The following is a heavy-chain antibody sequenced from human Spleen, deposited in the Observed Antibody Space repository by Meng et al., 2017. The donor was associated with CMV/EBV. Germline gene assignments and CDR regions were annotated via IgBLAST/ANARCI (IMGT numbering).Heavy chain of an antibody. Sequence: AWMTRPGSSVKFSCQISGGSFSTDVINWGRQAPGQGLEWMGGIIVMIGKADSAQEFQGSGTITADESTSTAYMELSSLKSEETAIYYCARLESVDTGLDSWGQGTLVTVSS. CDR2: IIVMIGKA. J-gene: IGHJ4*02. D-gene: IGHD5-18*01. V-gene: IGHV1-69*01. CDR3: ARLESVDTGLDS. CDR1: GGSFSTDV.